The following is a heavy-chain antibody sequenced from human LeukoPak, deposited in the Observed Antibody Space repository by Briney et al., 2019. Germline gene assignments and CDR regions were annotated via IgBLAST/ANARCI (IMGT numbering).Heavy chain of an antibody. D-gene: IGHD6-19*01. Sequence: GGSLRLSCAASGFSFSSYYMSWVRQAPGKGLEWVALINPDGSERYYVDSVKGRFTISRDNARNSLYLQMDSLRDDDAAMYFCTRDLAAVPGPRMDVWGQGTTVTVSS. CDR3: TRDLAAVPGPRMDV. V-gene: IGHV3-7*03. J-gene: IGHJ6*02. CDR1: GFSFSSYY. CDR2: INPDGSER.